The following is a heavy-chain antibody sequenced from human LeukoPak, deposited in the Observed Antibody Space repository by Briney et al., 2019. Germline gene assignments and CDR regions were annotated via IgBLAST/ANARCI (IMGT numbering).Heavy chain of an antibody. J-gene: IGHJ4*02. Sequence: GGSLRLSCAASGFTFSSYAMSWVRQAPGKGLEWVSAISGSGGSTYYADSVKGRFTISRDNSKNTLYLQMNSLRAEDTAVYYCAKDQAAAVSRGLFDYWGQGTLVTVSS. CDR1: GFTFSSYA. CDR3: AKDQAAAVSRGLFDY. CDR2: ISGSGGST. V-gene: IGHV3-23*01. D-gene: IGHD6-13*01.